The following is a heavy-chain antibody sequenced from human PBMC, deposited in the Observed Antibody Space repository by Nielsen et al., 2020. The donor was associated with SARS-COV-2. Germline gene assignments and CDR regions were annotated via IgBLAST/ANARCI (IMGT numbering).Heavy chain of an antibody. CDR1: GYTFTSYG. D-gene: IGHD6-13*01. CDR3: ARDESSSWPSFDY. V-gene: IGHV1-18*01. J-gene: IGHJ4*02. Sequence: ASVKVSCKASGYTFTSYGISWVRQAPGQELEWMGWISPYNGNTHYAQNLQGRVTMTADTSTTTAYMEVRSLRSDDTAVYYCARDESSSWPSFDYWGQGTLVTVSS. CDR2: ISPYNGNT.